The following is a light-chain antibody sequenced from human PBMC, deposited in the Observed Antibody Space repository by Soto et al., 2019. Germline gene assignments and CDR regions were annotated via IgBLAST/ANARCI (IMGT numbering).Light chain of an antibody. CDR1: SSNIGAGYD. Sequence: QSVLTQPPSVSGAPGQRVTISCTGSSSNIGAGYDVHWYQQLPGTAPKLLIYDNTNRPSGVPDRFSGSKSGTSASLAITGLQAEDEAYYYCQSYDSSLSGHVVFGGGTKLTVL. CDR2: DNT. CDR3: QSYDSSLSGHVV. V-gene: IGLV1-40*01. J-gene: IGLJ2*01.